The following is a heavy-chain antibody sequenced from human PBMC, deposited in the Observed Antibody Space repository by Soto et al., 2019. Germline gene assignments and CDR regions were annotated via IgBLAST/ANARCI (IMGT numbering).Heavy chain of an antibody. CDR2: LCSTGQN. CDR3: TKDSHWGIISPTHDH. CDR1: GGSITGYC. D-gene: IGHD3-16*01. Sequence: SETLSLTCSVSGGSITGYCWNWVRQPPERGLEWIGYLCSTGQNGYNPSLNSRGTISLDTSKNQFSLHLRSVTATDTATYFCTKDSHWGIISPTHDHWGQGTQVTVSS. V-gene: IGHV4-4*08. J-gene: IGHJ4*02.